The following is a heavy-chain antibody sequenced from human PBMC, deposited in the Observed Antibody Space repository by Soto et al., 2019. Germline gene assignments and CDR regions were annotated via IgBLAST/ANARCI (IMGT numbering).Heavy chain of an antibody. J-gene: IGHJ5*02. CDR2: ISYDGSNK. CDR3: EKDLPLWSGYLFSENH. CDR1: VFTFTTYA. D-gene: IGHD3-3*01. Sequence: GGALRVSCAPSVFTFTTYALHWVRQAPFNVLELVAIISYDGSNKYYAESVKGRFTISRDNPKNTVYLQMNSLTADDTAVYYCEKDLPLWSGYLFSENHWGQGALVTESS. V-gene: IGHV3-30-3*02.